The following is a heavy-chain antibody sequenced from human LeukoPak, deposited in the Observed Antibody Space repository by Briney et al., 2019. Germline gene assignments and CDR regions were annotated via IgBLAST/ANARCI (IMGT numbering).Heavy chain of an antibody. CDR3: ARRVGGTPDY. V-gene: IGHV3-7*03. CDR2: IKHDGGEK. J-gene: IGHJ4*02. CDR1: GFTFSSYE. D-gene: IGHD1-26*01. Sequence: GGSLRLSCAASGFTFSSYEMNWVRQVPGKGLEWVAHIKHDGGEKYYVDSVKGRFTISRDNAKNSLYLQMNGLRAEDTALYYCARRVGGTPDYWGLGTLVTVSS.